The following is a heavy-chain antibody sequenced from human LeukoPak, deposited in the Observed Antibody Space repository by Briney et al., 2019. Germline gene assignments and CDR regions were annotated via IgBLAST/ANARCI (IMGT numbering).Heavy chain of an antibody. CDR3: GRALSPPRTSSAGEL. J-gene: IGHJ1*01. CDR1: GFSFSDYD. CDR2: ISGRSSHV. Sequence: PGGSLRLSCSASGFSFSDYDMNWVRQAPGKGLEWVSAISGRSSHVYYGESVKGRFTISRDNAKNSLYLQLDSLGVEDTAVYYCGRALSPPRTSSAGELWGQGNLVNVSS. D-gene: IGHD1-7*01. V-gene: IGHV3-21*01.